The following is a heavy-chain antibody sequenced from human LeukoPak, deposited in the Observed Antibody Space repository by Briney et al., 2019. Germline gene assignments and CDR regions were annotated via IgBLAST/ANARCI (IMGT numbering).Heavy chain of an antibody. D-gene: IGHD3-10*01. CDR2: ISGSGGST. Sequence: GSLRLSCAASGFTFSSYAMSWVRQAPGKGLEWVSAISGSGGSTYYADSVKGRSTISRDNSKNTLYLQMNSLRAEDTAVYYCAKDRTMALDAFDIWGQGTMVTVSS. J-gene: IGHJ3*02. CDR3: AKDRTMALDAFDI. CDR1: GFTFSSYA. V-gene: IGHV3-23*01.